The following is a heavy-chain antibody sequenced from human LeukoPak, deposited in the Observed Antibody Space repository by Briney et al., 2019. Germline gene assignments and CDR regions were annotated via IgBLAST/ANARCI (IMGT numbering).Heavy chain of an antibody. CDR2: IYYSGST. CDR3: ARDRYGDYVIDY. D-gene: IGHD4-17*01. Sequence: PSETLSLTCTVSGGSISSGDYYWSWIRQPPGKGLEWIGYIYYSGSTYYNPSLKSRVTISVDTSKNQFSLKLSSVTAADTAVYYSARDRYGDYVIDYWGQGTLVTVSS. V-gene: IGHV4-30-4*08. J-gene: IGHJ4*02. CDR1: GGSISSGDYY.